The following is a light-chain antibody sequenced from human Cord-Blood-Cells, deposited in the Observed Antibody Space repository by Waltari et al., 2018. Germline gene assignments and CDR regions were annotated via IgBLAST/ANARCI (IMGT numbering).Light chain of an antibody. CDR3: QAWDSSTAV. Sequence: SYELTQPSSVSVSPGQTASITCSGDKLGDKYACWYQQKPGQSPGLVIYQDSKRPSGIPERFSGSNSGNTATLTISGTQAMDEADYYCQAWDSSTAVFGGGTKLTVL. CDR1: KLGDKY. V-gene: IGLV3-1*01. J-gene: IGLJ3*02. CDR2: QDS.